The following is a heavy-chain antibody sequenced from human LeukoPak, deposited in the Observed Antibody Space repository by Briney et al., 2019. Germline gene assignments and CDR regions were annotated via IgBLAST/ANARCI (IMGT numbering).Heavy chain of an antibody. CDR1: GFTFSNYG. CDR3: ARDFYPGIDY. J-gene: IGHJ4*02. V-gene: IGHV3-30*02. D-gene: IGHD3-10*01. Sequence: PGGSLRLSCAASGFTFSNYGMLWVRQAPGKGLEWVAFIRYDGSNKYYVDSVKGRFTISRDNSKNTLYLQMNSLRAEDTAVYYCARDFYPGIDYWGQGTLVTVSS. CDR2: IRYDGSNK.